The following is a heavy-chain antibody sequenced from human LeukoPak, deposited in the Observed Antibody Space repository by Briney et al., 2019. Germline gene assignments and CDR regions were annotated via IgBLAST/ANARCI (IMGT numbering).Heavy chain of an antibody. J-gene: IGHJ4*02. CDR2: INSDGSST. V-gene: IGHV3-74*01. D-gene: IGHD3-16*01. CDR3: VREYYGAFDH. Sequence: GGSLRLSCAASGFTFSNYWMHWVRQAPGKGLVWVSRINSDGSSTIYADSVKGRFTISRDNAKNTLYLQMNSLRAEDTAVYYCVREYYGAFDHWGQGTLVTVSS. CDR1: GFTFSNYW.